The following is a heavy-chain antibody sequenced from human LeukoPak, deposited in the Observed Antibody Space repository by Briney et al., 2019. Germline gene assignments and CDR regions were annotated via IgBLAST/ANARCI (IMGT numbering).Heavy chain of an antibody. J-gene: IGHJ2*01. CDR3: ARDQNYYDSSGPNWYFDL. Sequence: TPGGSLRLSCAASGFTFSSYSMNWVRQAPGKGLEWVSSISSSSSYIYYADSVKGRFTISRDNAKSSLYLQMNSLRAEDTAVYYCARDQNYYDSSGPNWYFDLWGRGTLVPVSS. V-gene: IGHV3-21*01. CDR1: GFTFSSYS. D-gene: IGHD3-22*01. CDR2: ISSSSSYI.